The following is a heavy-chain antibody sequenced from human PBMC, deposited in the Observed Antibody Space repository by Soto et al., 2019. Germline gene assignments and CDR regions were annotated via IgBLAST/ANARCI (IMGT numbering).Heavy chain of an antibody. CDR3: ASPIDGVRVVEWLPFDG. Sequence: QVQLVQSGAEVKKPGSSVRVSCQSSGGTVSSYSLSWVRQAPGQGLEWVGGILPLSGTPKYAQKFQGRVTITAEKTTGRGYIELRGLTSEDTAVYYCASPIDGVRVVEWLPFDGWGQGTRVTVSS. D-gene: IGHD3-3*01. V-gene: IGHV1-69*06. CDR2: ILPLSGTP. J-gene: IGHJ5*02. CDR1: GGTVSSYS.